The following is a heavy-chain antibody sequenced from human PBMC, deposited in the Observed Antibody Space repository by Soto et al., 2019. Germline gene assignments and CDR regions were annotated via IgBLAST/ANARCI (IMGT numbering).Heavy chain of an antibody. Sequence: QVQLQESGPGLVKPSQTLSLTCTVSGGSISSGGYYWTWIRQHPGKGLEWIGYNYYSGITYYNPSPKSPGTLSLDPSKNQFSPNLSLGTAAGTAVYFCAGGSSIAGPHYGKDRWGQGTTVTVSS. D-gene: IGHD6-6*01. CDR2: NYYSGIT. J-gene: IGHJ6*02. CDR1: GGSISSGGYY. CDR3: AGGSSIAGPHYGKDR. V-gene: IGHV4-31*01.